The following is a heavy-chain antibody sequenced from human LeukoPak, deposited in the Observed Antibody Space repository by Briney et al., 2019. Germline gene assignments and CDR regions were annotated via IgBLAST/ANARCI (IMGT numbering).Heavy chain of an antibody. CDR2: IYSGGST. V-gene: IGHV3-66*02. J-gene: IGHJ5*02. CDR1: GFTVSSNY. Sequence: PGGSLRLSCAASGFTVSSNYMSWVRQAPGKGLEWVSVIYSGGSTYYADSVKGRFTISRDNSKNTLYLQMNSLRAEDAAVYYCAKGAELLWFGETSPFDPWGQGALVTVSS. D-gene: IGHD3-10*01. CDR3: AKGAELLWFGETSPFDP.